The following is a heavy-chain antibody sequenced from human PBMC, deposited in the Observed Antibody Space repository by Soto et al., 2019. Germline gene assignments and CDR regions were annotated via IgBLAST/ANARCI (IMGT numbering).Heavy chain of an antibody. CDR1: GYTFTSYG. Sequence: GASVKVSCKASGYTFTSYGISWVRQAPGQGLEWMGRISAYNGNTNYSPSFQGHVTISADKSISTAYLQWSSLKASDTAMYYCARSSPYYYDSSGYPAPHDAFDIWGQGTMVTVSS. CDR3: ARSSPYYYDSSGYPAPHDAFDI. V-gene: IGHV1-18*01. J-gene: IGHJ3*02. D-gene: IGHD3-22*01. CDR2: ISAYNGNT.